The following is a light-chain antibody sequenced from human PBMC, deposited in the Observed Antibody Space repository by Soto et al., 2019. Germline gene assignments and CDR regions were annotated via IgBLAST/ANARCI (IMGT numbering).Light chain of an antibody. Sequence: DIQMTQSPSSLSASVGDRVTITCQASQYISTYLNWYQHKSGKAPKLLIYDTSNLQAGVPSRFSGSGSGTDFTFTISSLQHEDIGTYYCQQYDTLFTFGPGTKVDIK. V-gene: IGKV1-33*01. J-gene: IGKJ3*01. CDR3: QQYDTLFT. CDR1: QYISTY. CDR2: DTS.